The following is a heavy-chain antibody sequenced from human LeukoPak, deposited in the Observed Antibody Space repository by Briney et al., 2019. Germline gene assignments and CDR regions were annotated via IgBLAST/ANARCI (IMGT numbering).Heavy chain of an antibody. V-gene: IGHV3-7*01. CDR2: IKQDGSDK. J-gene: IGHJ4*02. CDR3: AREVWGPEY. D-gene: IGHD1-14*01. Sequence: GDSLRLSCAASGFTFTKYWMTWVRQAPGKGLEWVGNIKQDGSDKNYMDSVKGRFTISRDNTRNSVYLQMSSLRAEDTAVYYCAREVWGPEYWGQGTLVTVSS. CDR1: GFTFTKYW.